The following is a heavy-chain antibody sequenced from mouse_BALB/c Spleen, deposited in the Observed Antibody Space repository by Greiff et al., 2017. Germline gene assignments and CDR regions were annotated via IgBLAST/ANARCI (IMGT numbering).Heavy chain of an antibody. V-gene: IGHV3-2*02. J-gene: IGHJ1*01. CDR2: ISYSGST. CDR1: GYSITSDYA. D-gene: IGHD1-2*01. Sequence: EVQLQESGPGLVKPSQSLSLTCTVTGYSITSDYAWNWIRQFPGNKLEWMGYISYSGSTSYNPSLKSRISITRDTSKNQFFLQLNSVTTEDTATYYCAREGLIHYYAHWYFDVWGAGTTVTVSS. CDR3: AREGLIHYYAHWYFDV.